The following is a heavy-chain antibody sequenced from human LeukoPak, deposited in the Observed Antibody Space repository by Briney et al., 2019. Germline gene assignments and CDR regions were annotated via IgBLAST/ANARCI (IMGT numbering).Heavy chain of an antibody. J-gene: IGHJ4*02. CDR2: IFHTGST. CDR3: AKEGGPARPGLDS. D-gene: IGHD6-6*01. CDR1: GASMSSHY. Sequence: SETLSLTCTVSGASMSSHYWTWVRQDPGTGLEWIGTIFHTGSTSYNPALESRVTISLDTSNNQFSLKLTSVTAADTAVYYCAKEGGPARPGLDSWGQGTLVTVSS. V-gene: IGHV4-59*11.